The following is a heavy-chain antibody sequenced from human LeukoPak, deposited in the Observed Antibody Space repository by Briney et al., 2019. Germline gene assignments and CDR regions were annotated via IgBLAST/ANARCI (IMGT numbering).Heavy chain of an antibody. Sequence: PGGSLRLSCAASGFTFSSYAMSWVRQAPGKGLEWASAISGSGGSTYYADSVKGRFTISRDNSKNTLYLQMNSLRAEDTAVYYCAKYPDYYGSGSYYKYWGQGTLVTVSS. CDR1: GFTFSSYA. V-gene: IGHV3-23*01. J-gene: IGHJ4*02. CDR2: ISGSGGST. CDR3: AKYPDYYGSGSYYKY. D-gene: IGHD3-10*01.